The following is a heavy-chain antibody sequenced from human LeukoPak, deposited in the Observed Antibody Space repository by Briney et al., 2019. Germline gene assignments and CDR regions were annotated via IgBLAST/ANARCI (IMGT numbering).Heavy chain of an antibody. CDR2: MTGNGGSL. J-gene: IGHJ6*02. Sequence: PGGSLRLSCAASGFTFSTYAMSWGRQAPGKGLEWVSGMTGNGGSLYYAGSVKGRFTISRDNSKNTLYVQMNSLRADDTAVYYCARGRGSDGLDVWGQGTTVTVSS. CDR3: ARGRGSDGLDV. CDR1: GFTFSTYA. V-gene: IGHV3-23*01.